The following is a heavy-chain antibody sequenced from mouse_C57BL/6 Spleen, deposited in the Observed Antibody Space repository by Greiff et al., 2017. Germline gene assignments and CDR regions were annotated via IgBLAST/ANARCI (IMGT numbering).Heavy chain of an antibody. D-gene: IGHD2-2*01. CDR2: IDPNSGGT. V-gene: IGHV1-72*01. J-gene: IGHJ4*01. CDR3: ARLYYGYDDDAMDY. CDR1: GYTFTSYW. Sequence: QVHVKQPGAELVKPGASVKLSCKASGYTFTSYWMHWVKQRPGRGLEWIGRIDPNSGGTKYNEKFKSKATLTVDKPSSTAYMQLSSLTSEDSAVYYCARLYYGYDDDAMDYWGQGTSVTVSS.